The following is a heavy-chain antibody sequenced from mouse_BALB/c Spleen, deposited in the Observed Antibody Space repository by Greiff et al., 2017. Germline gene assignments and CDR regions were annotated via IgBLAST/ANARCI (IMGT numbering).Heavy chain of an antibody. J-gene: IGHJ4*01. D-gene: IGHD3-1*01. Sequence: EVMLVESGPGLVKPSQSLSLTCTVTGYSITSDYAWNWIRQFPGNKLEWMGYISYSGSTSYNPSLKSRISITRDTSKNQFFLQLNSVTTEDTATYYCARRSGYVREYAMDYWGQGTSVTVSS. CDR2: ISYSGST. V-gene: IGHV3-2*02. CDR3: ARRSGYVREYAMDY. CDR1: GYSITSDYA.